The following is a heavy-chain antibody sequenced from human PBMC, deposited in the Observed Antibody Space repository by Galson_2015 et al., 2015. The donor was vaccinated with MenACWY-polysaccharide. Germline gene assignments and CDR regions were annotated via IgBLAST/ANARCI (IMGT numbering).Heavy chain of an antibody. D-gene: IGHD2-15*01. V-gene: IGHV3-7*01. J-gene: IGHJ5*02. CDR2: LSQDGSGQ. Sequence: SLRLSCAASGFSFSNYYMGWVRQGSGKGLDWVAYLSQDGSGQTYVDSVRGRFTISRDNAKNSLYLQMDSLRVEDTAVYYCGRDLPDVVVMVPGNYSDHWGHGAL. CDR1: GFSFSNYY. CDR3: GRDLPDVVVMVPGNYSDH.